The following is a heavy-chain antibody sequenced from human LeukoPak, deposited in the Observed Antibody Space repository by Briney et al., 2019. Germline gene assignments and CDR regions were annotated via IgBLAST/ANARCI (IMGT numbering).Heavy chain of an antibody. CDR3: ARVEADYYYYYMDV. J-gene: IGHJ6*03. CDR2: IYHSGST. Sequence: PSGTLSLTCAVSGGSISSSNWWSWIRQPPGKGLEWIGEIYHSGSTNYNPSLKSRVTISVDKSKTQFSLKLSSVTAADTAVYYCARVEADYYYYYMDVWGKGTTVTVSS. D-gene: IGHD3-3*01. V-gene: IGHV4-4*02. CDR1: GGSISSSNW.